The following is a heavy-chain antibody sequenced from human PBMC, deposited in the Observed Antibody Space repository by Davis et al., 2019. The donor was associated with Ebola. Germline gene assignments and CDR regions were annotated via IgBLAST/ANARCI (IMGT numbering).Heavy chain of an antibody. J-gene: IGHJ6*04. Sequence: SETLSLTCTVSAASISSYYWSWIRQPPGKGLEWIGYIYYSGSTNYNPSLRSRVTISVDTSKNQFSLKLSSVTAADTAVYYCARDKRYCSGDSCYSEGMDVWGKGTTVTVSS. V-gene: IGHV4-59*01. CDR1: AASISSYY. CDR3: ARDKRYCSGDSCYSEGMDV. D-gene: IGHD2-15*01. CDR2: IYYSGST.